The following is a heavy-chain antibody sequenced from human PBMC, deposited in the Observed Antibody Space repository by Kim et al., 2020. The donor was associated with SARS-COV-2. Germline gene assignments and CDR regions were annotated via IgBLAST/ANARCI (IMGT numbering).Heavy chain of an antibody. CDR1: GFTFSSYG. CDR2: ISYDGSNK. J-gene: IGHJ4*02. Sequence: GGSLRLSCAASGFTFSSYGMHWVRQAPGKGLEWVAVISYDGSNKYYADSVKGRFTISRDNSKNTLYLQMNSLRAEDTAVYYCAKGGGSGSYPGGRADYWGQGTLVTVSS. CDR3: AKGGGSGSYPGGRADY. D-gene: IGHD3-10*01. V-gene: IGHV3-30*18.